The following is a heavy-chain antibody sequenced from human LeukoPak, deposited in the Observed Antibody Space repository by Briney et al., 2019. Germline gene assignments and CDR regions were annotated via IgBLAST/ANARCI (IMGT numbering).Heavy chain of an antibody. J-gene: IGHJ4*02. CDR2: ISSSSGYI. D-gene: IGHD6-19*01. CDR3: ARGAGIAVAGQVDY. Sequence: GGSLRLSCAASGFTFSSYSMNWVRQAPGKGLEWVSSISSSSGYIYYADSVKGRFTISRDNAKNSLYLQMNSLRAEDTAVYYCARGAGIAVAGQVDYWGQGTLVTVSS. CDR1: GFTFSSYS. V-gene: IGHV3-21*01.